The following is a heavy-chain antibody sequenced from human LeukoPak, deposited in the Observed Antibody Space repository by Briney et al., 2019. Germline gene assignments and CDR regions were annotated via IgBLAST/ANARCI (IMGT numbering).Heavy chain of an antibody. CDR2: ISYDGVDK. CDR3: AKDMRPYSGDRSFLFDQ. Sequence: GTSLRLSCAASGFSFPYYGIHWVRQAPGKGLEWVALISYDGVDKYFADSAKGRFSISRDNSQSTLYLQMNSLTTEDTAIYYCAKDMRPYSGDRSFLFDQWGQGTLVIVSS. CDR1: GFSFPYYG. D-gene: IGHD1-26*01. V-gene: IGHV3-30*18. J-gene: IGHJ4*02.